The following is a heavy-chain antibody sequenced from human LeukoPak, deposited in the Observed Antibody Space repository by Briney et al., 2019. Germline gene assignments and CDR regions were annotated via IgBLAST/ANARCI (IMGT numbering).Heavy chain of an antibody. V-gene: IGHV3-48*02. CDR3: ASGSGH. J-gene: IGHJ4*02. CDR2: ISSSGSAK. D-gene: IGHD2-2*03. Sequence: GGSLRLSCAASGFTFSSYSMNWVRQAPGKGLEWVSHISSSGSAKYYADSVKGRFTISRDNAKNSLYLQMNSLRDEDTAVFYCASGSGHWGQGTLVTVSS. CDR1: GFTFSSYS.